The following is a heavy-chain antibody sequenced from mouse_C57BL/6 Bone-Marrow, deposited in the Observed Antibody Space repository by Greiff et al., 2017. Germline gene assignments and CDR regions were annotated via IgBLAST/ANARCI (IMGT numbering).Heavy chain of an antibody. CDR2: IRSKSNNYAT. Sequence: DVKLVESGGGLVQPKGSLKLSCAASGFSFNTYAMNWVRQAPGKGLEWVARIRSKSNNYATYYADSVKDRFTISRDDSESMLYLQMNNLKTEDTAMYYCVRPAYYSNYDWFAYWGQGTLVTVSA. D-gene: IGHD2-5*01. CDR1: GFSFNTYA. CDR3: VRPAYYSNYDWFAY. J-gene: IGHJ3*01. V-gene: IGHV10-1*01.